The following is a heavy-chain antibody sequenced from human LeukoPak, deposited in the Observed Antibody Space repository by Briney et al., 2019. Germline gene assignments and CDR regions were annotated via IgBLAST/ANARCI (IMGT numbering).Heavy chain of an antibody. CDR2: ISSSSSYI. D-gene: IGHD4-17*01. CDR1: GFTFSSYS. J-gene: IGHJ4*02. CDR3: ARENDYGDYVMDY. V-gene: IGHV3-21*01. Sequence: PGGSLRLSCAASGFTFSSYSMNWVRQAPGKGLEWVSSISSSSSYIYYADSVKGRFTNSRDNAKNSLYLQMNSLRAEDTAVYYCARENDYGDYVMDYWGQGTLVTVSS.